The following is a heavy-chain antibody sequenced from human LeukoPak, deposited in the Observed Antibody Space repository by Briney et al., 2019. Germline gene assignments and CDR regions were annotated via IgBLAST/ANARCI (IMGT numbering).Heavy chain of an antibody. V-gene: IGHV4-30-2*01. D-gene: IGHD3-10*01. CDR1: GGSISSGGYY. Sequence: SETLSLTCTVSGGSISSGGYYWSWIRQPPGKGLEWIGYIYHSGSTYYNPSLKSRVTISVDRSKNQFSLKLSSVTAADTAVYYCARAGHGSGSYFDYWGQGTLVTVSS. CDR3: ARAGHGSGSYFDY. J-gene: IGHJ4*02. CDR2: IYHSGST.